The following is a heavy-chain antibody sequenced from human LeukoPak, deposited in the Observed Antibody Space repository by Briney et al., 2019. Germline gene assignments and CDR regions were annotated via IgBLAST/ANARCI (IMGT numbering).Heavy chain of an antibody. Sequence: ASVKVSCKASGYTFTGYYMHWVRQAPGQGLEWMGWINPNSGGTNYAQKLQGRVTMTTDTSTSTAYMELRSLRSDDTAVYYCARYSGSYYVYYFDYWGQGTLVTVSS. J-gene: IGHJ4*02. CDR2: INPNSGGT. D-gene: IGHD1-26*01. V-gene: IGHV1-2*02. CDR3: ARYSGSYYVYYFDY. CDR1: GYTFTGYY.